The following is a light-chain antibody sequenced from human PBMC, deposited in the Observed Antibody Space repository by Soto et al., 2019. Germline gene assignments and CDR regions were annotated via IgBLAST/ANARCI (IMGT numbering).Light chain of an antibody. Sequence: IQLTQYPSVLSASVGDTVTITCRASQALSNYLAWYQQKPGKAPELLIFDASNLKSGVSSRFSGSGSGTEFTLTISRLQPDDVATYYCLQYSSHSWTFGQGTRLEIK. CDR3: LQYSSHSWT. J-gene: IGKJ5*01. V-gene: IGKV1-9*01. CDR1: QALSNY. CDR2: DAS.